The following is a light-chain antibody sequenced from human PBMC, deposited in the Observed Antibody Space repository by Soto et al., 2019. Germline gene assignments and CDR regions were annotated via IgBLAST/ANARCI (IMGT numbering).Light chain of an antibody. CDR1: QSVSSN. V-gene: IGKV3-15*01. CDR2: GAS. CDR3: QQYDTWPPA. Sequence: EVLMTQSPATLSVSPGERATLSCRASQSVSSNLAWYQQKPGQAPRLLIYGASTRAPGIPARFSGSGSGTEFTLAISCLQSEDVAVFFCQQYDTWPPAFGQGTKVEIK. J-gene: IGKJ2*01.